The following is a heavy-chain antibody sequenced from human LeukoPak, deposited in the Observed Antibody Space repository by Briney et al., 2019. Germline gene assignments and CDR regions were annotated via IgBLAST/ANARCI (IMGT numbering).Heavy chain of an antibody. CDR2: INPSGGST. CDR3: ARGVSSYYDFWSGYNWFDP. D-gene: IGHD3-3*01. Sequence: ASVKVSCKASVYTFTSYYMHWVRQAPGQGLEWMGIINPSGGSTSYAQKFQGRVTMTRDTSISTAYMELSRLRSDDTAVYYCARGVSSYYDFWSGYNWFDPWGQGTLVTVSS. J-gene: IGHJ5*02. V-gene: IGHV1-46*01. CDR1: VYTFTSYY.